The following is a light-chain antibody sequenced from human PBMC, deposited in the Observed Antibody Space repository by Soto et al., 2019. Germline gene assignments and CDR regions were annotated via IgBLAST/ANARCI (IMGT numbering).Light chain of an antibody. V-gene: IGKV3-15*01. CDR3: QQYKNWPPLT. J-gene: IGKJ4*01. CDR2: GAF. Sequence: EIVTTQSPATLSVSPGETATLSCRASQSVSYNLAWYQQKPGQGPRLLIYGAFTRATGIPARFSGSGSGTEFTLTISSLQSEDFALYYCQQYKNWPPLTFGGGTKVEIK. CDR1: QSVSYN.